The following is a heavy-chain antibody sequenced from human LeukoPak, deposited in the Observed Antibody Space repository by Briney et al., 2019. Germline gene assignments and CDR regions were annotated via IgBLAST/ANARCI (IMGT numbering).Heavy chain of an antibody. Sequence: PGGSPRLSCAASGVIVSSNYMSWVRQAPGKGLEWVSIIYSGGSTYYADSVKGRFTISRDNSKNTLYLQMNSLRAEDTAVYYCTREYYYGSGSYPRYWGQGTLLTVSS. V-gene: IGHV3-53*01. CDR3: TREYYYGSGSYPRY. CDR2: IYSGGST. CDR1: GVIVSSNY. D-gene: IGHD3-10*01. J-gene: IGHJ4*02.